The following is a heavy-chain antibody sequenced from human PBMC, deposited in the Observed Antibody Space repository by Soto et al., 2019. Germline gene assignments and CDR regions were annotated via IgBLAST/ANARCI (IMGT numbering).Heavy chain of an antibody. CDR1: GYTFSTYG. V-gene: IGHV1-18*01. J-gene: IGHJ4*02. D-gene: IGHD6-13*01. CDR3: AREAAVMAAAGPDY. CDR2: ISAYNGDTET. Sequence: ASVKVSCTASGYTFSTYGISWVRQAPGQGLEWMGWISAYNGDTETNYAQKFQGRVTMTTDTSTSAAYMELRNLRPDDTAVYYCAREAAVMAAAGPDYWGQGTLVTVSS.